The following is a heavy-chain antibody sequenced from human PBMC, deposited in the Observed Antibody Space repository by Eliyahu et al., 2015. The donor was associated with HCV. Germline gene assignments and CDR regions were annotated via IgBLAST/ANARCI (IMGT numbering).Heavy chain of an antibody. J-gene: IGHJ4*02. Sequence: EVQLLESGGGRVQXGGSLRLSXAASXFTFXXXVLXWVRQAPGKGLEWVSSIRSSGSNTYYADSVKGRFTISRDNSKNTLYLQMNSLRAEDTAIYYCAKVDNEGSPHLISVSGWFDFWGQGTLVTVSS. D-gene: IGHD6-19*01. V-gene: IGHV3-23*01. CDR1: XFTFXXXV. CDR2: IRSSGSNT. CDR3: AKVDNEGSPHLISVSGWFDF.